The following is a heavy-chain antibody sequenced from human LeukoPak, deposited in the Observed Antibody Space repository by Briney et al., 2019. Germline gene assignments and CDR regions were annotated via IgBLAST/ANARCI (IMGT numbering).Heavy chain of an antibody. CDR1: GFTFSSYW. J-gene: IGHJ4*02. D-gene: IGHD5-24*01. Sequence: PGGSLRLSCAASGFTFSSYWMSWVRQAPGKGLEWVANIKQDGSEKYYVDSVKGRFTISRDNAKNSLYLQMNSLRAEDTAVYYCARDPNPVKLDGYMLDYWGQGTLVTVSS. V-gene: IGHV3-7*01. CDR3: ARDPNPVKLDGYMLDY. CDR2: IKQDGSEK.